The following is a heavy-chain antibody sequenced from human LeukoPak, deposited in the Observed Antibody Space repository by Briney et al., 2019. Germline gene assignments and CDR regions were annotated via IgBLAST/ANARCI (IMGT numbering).Heavy chain of an antibody. CDR2: VSSSGSYI. V-gene: IGHV3-21*01. D-gene: IGHD4-17*01. Sequence: GGSLRLSCAASGFTFSSYSMNWVRQAPGKGLEWVSSVSSSGSYIYYADSVRGRFTISRDNAKNSLYLQMNSLRAEDTAVYYCARDYGDWDYWGQGTLATVSS. CDR1: GFTFSSYS. CDR3: ARDYGDWDY. J-gene: IGHJ4*02.